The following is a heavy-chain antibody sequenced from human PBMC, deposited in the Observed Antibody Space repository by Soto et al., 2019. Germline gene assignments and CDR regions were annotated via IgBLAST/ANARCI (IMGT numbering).Heavy chain of an antibody. D-gene: IGHD6-19*01. Sequence: SETLSLTGTVSGASISSSSSYWGWFRQPPGKGLEWIGSIYYSGSTYYNPSLKSRVTISVDTSRNKFSLKLSSVTAADTAVYYCARDFSAEGGTCYGMDVWGQGTTVTVSS. V-gene: IGHV4-39*02. CDR2: IYYSGST. CDR1: GASISSSSSY. CDR3: ARDFSAEGGTCYGMDV. J-gene: IGHJ6*02.